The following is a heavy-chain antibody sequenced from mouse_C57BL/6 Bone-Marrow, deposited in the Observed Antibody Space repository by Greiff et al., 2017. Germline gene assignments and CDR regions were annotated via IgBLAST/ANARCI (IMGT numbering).Heavy chain of an antibody. J-gene: IGHJ2*01. Sequence: QVQLQQPGAELVKPGASVKLSCKASGYTFTSYWMQWVKQRPGQGLEWIGEIDPSASYPNYNQKFKGKATLTVDTSSSTAYMQLSSLTSEDSAVYYCARERGFLYYFDYWGQGTTLTVSS. CDR3: ARERGFLYYFDY. V-gene: IGHV1-50*01. CDR2: IDPSASYP. CDR1: GYTFTSYW.